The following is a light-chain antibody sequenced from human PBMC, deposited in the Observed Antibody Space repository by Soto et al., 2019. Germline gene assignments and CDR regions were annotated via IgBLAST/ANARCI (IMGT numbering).Light chain of an antibody. CDR1: QTISSW. V-gene: IGKV1-5*03. J-gene: IGKJ1*01. CDR3: QQYGSSST. CDR2: KAS. Sequence: DIQMTQSPSTLSGSVGDRVTITCRASQTISSWLAWYQQKPGKAPKLLIYKASSLLSGVPSRFSGSGSGTEFTLTISRLEPEDFAVYYCQQYGSSSTFGQGTKVDIK.